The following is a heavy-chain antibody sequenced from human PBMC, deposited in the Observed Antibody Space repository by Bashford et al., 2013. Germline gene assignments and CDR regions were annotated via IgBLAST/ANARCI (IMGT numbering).Heavy chain of an antibody. V-gene: IGHV4-59*01. CDR3: ARQYYYGSSNWFDP. CDR2: IYYSGST. D-gene: IGHD3-10*01. CDR1: GGSISSYY. J-gene: IGHJ5*02. Sequence: SSETLSLTCTVSGGSISSYYWSWIRQPPGKGLEWIGYIYYSGSTNYNPSLKSRVTISVDTSKNQFSLKLSSVTAADTAVYYCARQYYYGSSNWFDPWGQGTLVTVSS.